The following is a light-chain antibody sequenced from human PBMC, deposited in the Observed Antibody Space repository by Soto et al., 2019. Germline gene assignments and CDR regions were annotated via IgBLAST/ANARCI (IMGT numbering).Light chain of an antibody. CDR1: SSDVGSYNL. Sequence: QSVLTQPASASGSPGQSITISCTGTSSDVGSYNLVSWYQQHPGKAPKLMIYEGSKRPSGVSNRFSGSKSGNTASLTISGLQAEDEADYYCCSYAGSSPYVFGTGTKVTGL. CDR3: CSYAGSSPYV. CDR2: EGS. J-gene: IGLJ1*01. V-gene: IGLV2-23*01.